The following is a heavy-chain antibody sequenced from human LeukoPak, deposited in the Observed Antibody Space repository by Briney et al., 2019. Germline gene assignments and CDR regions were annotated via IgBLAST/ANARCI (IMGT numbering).Heavy chain of an antibody. CDR2: INTDGTYT. J-gene: IGHJ4*02. D-gene: IGHD3-16*01. CDR1: GFIFSNYW. Sequence: GGSLRLSCAASGFIFSNYWMHWVRQAPGKGLVWVSRINTDGTYTSYADSVKGRLTISRDNAKNTLYLQMNSLRADDTAVYYCARDTFGGDDFWGQGTLVTVSS. V-gene: IGHV3-74*01. CDR3: ARDTFGGDDF.